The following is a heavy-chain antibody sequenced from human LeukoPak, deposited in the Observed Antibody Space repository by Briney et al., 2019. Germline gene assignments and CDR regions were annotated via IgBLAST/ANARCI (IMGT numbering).Heavy chain of an antibody. CDR1: GFTFSSYE. J-gene: IGHJ4*02. CDR3: AIGPGGVFHY. V-gene: IGHV3-23*01. D-gene: IGHD4-23*01. Sequence: PGGSLRLSCAASGFTFSSYEMNWVRQAPGKGLEWVSSINSSGGRTYYADSVKGRFTISRDNSKNTLYLQMNSLRAEDTAVYYCAIGPGGVFHYWGQGTLVIVSS. CDR2: INSSGGRT.